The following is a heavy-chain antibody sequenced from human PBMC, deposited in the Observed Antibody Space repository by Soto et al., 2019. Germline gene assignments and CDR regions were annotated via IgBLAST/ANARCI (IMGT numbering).Heavy chain of an antibody. V-gene: IGHV1-2*02. CDR1: GYTFTGYY. CDR3: ARVDSPDFWSCMDV. D-gene: IGHD3-3*01. CDR2: INPNSGGT. Sequence: ALVKVSCKASGYTFTGYYMHWVRQAPGQGLEWMGWINPNSGGTNYAQKFQGRVTMTRDTSISTAYMELSRLRSDDTAVYYCARVDSPDFWSCMDVWGQGTTVTVSS. J-gene: IGHJ6*02.